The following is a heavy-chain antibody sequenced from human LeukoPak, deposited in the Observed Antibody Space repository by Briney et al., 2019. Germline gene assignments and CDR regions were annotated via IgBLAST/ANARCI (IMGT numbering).Heavy chain of an antibody. CDR2: IYTSGST. J-gene: IGHJ4*02. Sequence: SQTLSLTCTVSGGSISSGDYFWSWIRQPPGKGLEWIGYIYTSGSTNYNPSLKSRVTISVDTSKNQFSLKLSSVTAADTAVYYCARGGGTVAPAPWVPFAYWGQGTLVTVSS. CDR1: GGSISSGDYF. V-gene: IGHV4-30-4*01. D-gene: IGHD4-11*01. CDR3: ARGGGTVAPAPWVPFAY.